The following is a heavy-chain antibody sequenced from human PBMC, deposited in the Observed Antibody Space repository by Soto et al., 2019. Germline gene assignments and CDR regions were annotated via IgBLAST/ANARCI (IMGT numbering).Heavy chain of an antibody. V-gene: IGHV3-33*01. Sequence: QVQLVESGGGVVQPGRSLRLSCAASGFTFSSYGMHWVRKAPGKGLEWVAVIWYAGSNKYYADSVKGRFTISRDNSKNTLYLKMNILRAEDTAVYYCARDSRYYYGSGSFGPPIYYYYYYMDVWGKGTTVTVSS. CDR1: GFTFSSYG. CDR3: ARDSRYYYGSGSFGPPIYYYYYYMDV. J-gene: IGHJ6*03. D-gene: IGHD3-10*01. CDR2: IWYAGSNK.